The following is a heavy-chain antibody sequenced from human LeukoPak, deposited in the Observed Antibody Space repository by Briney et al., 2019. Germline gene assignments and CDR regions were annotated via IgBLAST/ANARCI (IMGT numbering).Heavy chain of an antibody. V-gene: IGHV1-2*02. D-gene: IGHD5-12*01. CDR2: INPNSGGT. CDR1: GCTFTGYY. J-gene: IGHJ4*02. CDR3: ARCGGYDEPFDY. Sequence: ASVKVSCKASGCTFTGYYMHWVRQAPGQGLEWMGWINPNSGGTNYAQKFQGRVTMTRDTSISTAYMELSSLRSEDTAVYYCARCGGYDEPFDYWGQGTLVTVSS.